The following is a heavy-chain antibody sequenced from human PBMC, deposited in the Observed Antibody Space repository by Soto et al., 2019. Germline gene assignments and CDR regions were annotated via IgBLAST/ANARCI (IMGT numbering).Heavy chain of an antibody. CDR3: ARGSRSRGAGI. D-gene: IGHD3-10*01. V-gene: IGHV4-34*01. CDR1: GGSFSGYY. CDR2: INHSGST. J-gene: IGHJ4*02. Sequence: PSETLSLTCAVYGGSFSGYYWSWIRQPPGKGLEWIGEINHSGSTNYNPSLKSRVTISVDTSKNQFSLKLSSVTAADTAVYYCARGSRSRGAGIWGQGTLVTVSS.